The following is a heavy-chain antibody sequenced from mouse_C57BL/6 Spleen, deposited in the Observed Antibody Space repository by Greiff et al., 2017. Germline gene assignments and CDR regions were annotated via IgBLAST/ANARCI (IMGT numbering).Heavy chain of an antibody. D-gene: IGHD4-1*01. CDR1: GYTFTDYY. Sequence: VQLQQSGPELVKPGASVKISCKASGYTFTDYYMNWVKQSHGKSLEWIGDINPNNGGTSYNQKFKGKATLTVDKSSSTAYMELRSLTSEDSAVYYCVTGTLFDYWGQGTTLTVSS. J-gene: IGHJ2*01. CDR2: INPNNGGT. CDR3: VTGTLFDY. V-gene: IGHV1-26*01.